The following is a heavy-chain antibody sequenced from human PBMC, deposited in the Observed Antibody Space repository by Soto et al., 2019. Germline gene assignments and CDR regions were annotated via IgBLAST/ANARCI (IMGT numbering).Heavy chain of an antibody. J-gene: IGHJ4*02. V-gene: IGHV2-26*01. Sequence: SGPTLVNPTETLTLTCTVSGFSLSNARMGVSWIRQPPGKALEWLAHIFSNDEKSYSTSLKSRLTISKDTSKSQVVLTMTNMDPVDTATYYFARIPVTTAPRSNYFDYWGQGTLVTVSS. CDR2: IFSNDEK. D-gene: IGHD4-17*01. CDR1: GFSLSNARMG. CDR3: ARIPVTTAPRSNYFDY.